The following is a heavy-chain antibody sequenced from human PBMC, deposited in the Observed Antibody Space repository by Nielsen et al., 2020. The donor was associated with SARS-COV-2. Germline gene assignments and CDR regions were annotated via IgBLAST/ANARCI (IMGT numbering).Heavy chain of an antibody. CDR2: IYPGDSDT. V-gene: IGHV5-51*01. D-gene: IGHD4-17*01. Sequence: GESLKISCQGSGYSFTSYWIGWVRQMPGKGLEWMGIIYPGDSDTRYSPSFQGQVTISADKSISTAYLQWSSLKASDTAMYYCARLTVKRSDYYYYGMDVWGQGTTVTVSS. J-gene: IGHJ6*02. CDR3: ARLTVKRSDYYYYGMDV. CDR1: GYSFTSYW.